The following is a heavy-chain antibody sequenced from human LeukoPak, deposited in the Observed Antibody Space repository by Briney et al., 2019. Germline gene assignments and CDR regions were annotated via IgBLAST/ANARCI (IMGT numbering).Heavy chain of an antibody. V-gene: IGHV3-7*01. D-gene: IGHD3-22*01. CDR2: IKQDGSEK. CDR3: ARDTYYYDSSGYYFSYSGPYFDY. Sequence: GGSLRLSCAASGFTFSSYWMSWVRQAPGKGLEWVANIKQDGSEKYYVDSVKGRFTISRDNAKNSLYLQMNSLRAEDTAVYYCARDTYYYDSSGYYFSYSGPYFDYWGQGTLVTASS. CDR1: GFTFSSYW. J-gene: IGHJ4*02.